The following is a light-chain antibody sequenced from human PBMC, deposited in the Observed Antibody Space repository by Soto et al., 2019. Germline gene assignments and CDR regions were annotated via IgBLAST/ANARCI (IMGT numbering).Light chain of an antibody. J-gene: IGLJ1*01. CDR1: SSNVGSYKL. V-gene: IGLV2-14*02. Sequence: QSVLTQPASVSGSPGQSITISCTGTSSNVGSYKLVSWYQQHPGKAPKLMIYEVSKRPSGVPDRFSGSKSGNTASLTVSGLQADDEADYYCSSYAGSDVFVFGAGTKVTVL. CDR3: SSYAGSDVFV. CDR2: EVS.